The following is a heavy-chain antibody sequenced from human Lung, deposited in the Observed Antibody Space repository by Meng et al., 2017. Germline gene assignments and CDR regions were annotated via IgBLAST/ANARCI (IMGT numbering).Heavy chain of an antibody. CDR3: ARDLAWVLFDY. Sequence: VGGGGGFSRPGGSLGLSCVGFGFNFGDYIMHWVRQSPGKGLEWIYRIVSYGGITTYADSVKGRFTVSRDNAKNTLYLQMNSLGADDTAVYYCARDLAWVLFDYWGQGALVTVSS. CDR2: IVSYGGIT. V-gene: IGHV3-74*01. J-gene: IGHJ4*02. CDR1: GFNFGDYI. D-gene: IGHD3-3*01.